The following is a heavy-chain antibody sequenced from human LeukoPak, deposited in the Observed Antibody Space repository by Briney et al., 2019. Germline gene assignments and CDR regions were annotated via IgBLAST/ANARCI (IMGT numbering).Heavy chain of an antibody. V-gene: IGHV3-66*04. Sequence: PGGSLRLSCAAAGFTARSNYISGVRHAPGKGLEWVSVIYSGDSTYYADSYAYSVKGRFTISRDNSKNMLYLQMSSLRPEDTAVYYCVKLLVEMRVLLPYFDYWGQGTLVTVSS. D-gene: IGHD2-15*01. CDR3: VKLLVEMRVLLPYFDY. CDR1: GFTARSNY. CDR2: IYSGDST. J-gene: IGHJ4*02.